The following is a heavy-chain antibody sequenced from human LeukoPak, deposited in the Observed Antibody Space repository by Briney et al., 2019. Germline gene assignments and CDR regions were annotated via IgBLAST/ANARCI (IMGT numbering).Heavy chain of an antibody. CDR3: AREPSYNWFDP. V-gene: IGHV1-69*06. CDR2: IIPIFGTA. Sequence: SVKVSCKASGGTFSSYAISWVRQAPGQGLEWMGGIIPIFGTANNAQKFQGRVTITADKSTSTAYMELRSLRSEDTAVYYCAREPSYNWFDPWGQGTLVTVSS. J-gene: IGHJ5*02. CDR1: GGTFSSYA. D-gene: IGHD6-6*01.